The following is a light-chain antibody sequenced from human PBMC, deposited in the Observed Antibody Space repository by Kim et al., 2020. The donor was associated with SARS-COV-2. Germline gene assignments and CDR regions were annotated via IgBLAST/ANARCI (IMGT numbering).Light chain of an antibody. Sequence: EIVLTQSPGTLSLSPGERATLSCRASQSVSSIYLAWYQQRPGQAPRLLVYSSSSSATGLPDWFSGSWAGTDFTLTISRLEPEDVVVYCRQQNGSSPWTLGQGTKVEIK. CDR1: QSVSSIY. V-gene: IGKV3-20*01. CDR2: SSS. J-gene: IGKJ1*01. CDR3: QQNGSSPWT.